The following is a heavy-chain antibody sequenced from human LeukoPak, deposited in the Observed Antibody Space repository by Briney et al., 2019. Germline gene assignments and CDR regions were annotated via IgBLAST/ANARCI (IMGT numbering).Heavy chain of an antibody. J-gene: IGHJ5*02. Sequence: SVKVSCKASGGSFTSYAISWVRQAPGQGLEWMGGIIPIFGTANYAQKFQGRVTITADESTSTAYMELSRLRSEDTAVYYCAIGGQNWFDPWGQGTLVTVSS. CDR3: AIGGQNWFDP. CDR1: GGSFTSYA. CDR2: IIPIFGTA. D-gene: IGHD3-16*01. V-gene: IGHV1-69*13.